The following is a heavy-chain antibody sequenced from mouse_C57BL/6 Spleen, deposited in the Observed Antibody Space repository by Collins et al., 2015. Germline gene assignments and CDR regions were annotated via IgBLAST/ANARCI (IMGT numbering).Heavy chain of an antibody. Sequence: EVQLQQSGAELVKPGASVKLSCTASGFNIKDTYMHWVKQRPEQGLEWIGRIDPANGNTKYDPKFQGKATITADTSSNTAYLQLSSLTSEDTAVYYCARTTATDFDVWGAGTTVTVSS. D-gene: IGHD1-2*01. CDR3: ARTTATDFDV. CDR2: IDPANGNT. J-gene: IGHJ1*01. V-gene: IGHV14-3*02. CDR1: GFNIKDTY.